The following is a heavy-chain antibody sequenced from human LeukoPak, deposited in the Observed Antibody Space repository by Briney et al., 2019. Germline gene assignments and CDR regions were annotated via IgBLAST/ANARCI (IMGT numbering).Heavy chain of an antibody. D-gene: IGHD3-10*01. J-gene: IGHJ3*02. CDR1: GFTFSSYW. Sequence: GGSLRLSCAASGFTFSSYWMHWVRQVPGKGLVWVSRINSDGSSTSYADSVKGRFTISKDNAKNPLYVQMNSLRAEDTAVYYCSTGSGLAFDIWGRGTMVTVSS. V-gene: IGHV3-74*01. CDR3: STGSGLAFDI. CDR2: INSDGSST.